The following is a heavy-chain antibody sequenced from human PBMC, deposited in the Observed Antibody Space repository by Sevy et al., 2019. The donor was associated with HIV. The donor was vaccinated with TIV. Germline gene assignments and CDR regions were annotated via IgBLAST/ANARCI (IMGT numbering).Heavy chain of an antibody. J-gene: IGHJ4*02. CDR3: ARDRAYSALDY. Sequence: GGSLRLSCVASGFTFSDSWMTWVRQAPGKGLERVAFINEDGSRLSDVDSVTGRFTISRVNTNNSLYLQMNSLRAEDTAVYYWARDRAYSALDYWGQGTLVTVSS. CDR2: INEDGSRL. V-gene: IGHV3-7*01. D-gene: IGHD5-18*01. CDR1: GFTFSDSW.